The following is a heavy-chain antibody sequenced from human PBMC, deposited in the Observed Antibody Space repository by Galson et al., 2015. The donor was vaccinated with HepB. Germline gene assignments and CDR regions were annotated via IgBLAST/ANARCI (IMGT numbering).Heavy chain of an antibody. Sequence: SVKVSCKASGGTFSSYTISWVRQAPGQGLEWMGRIIPILGIANYAQKFQGRVTITADKSTSTAYMELSSLRSEDTAVYYCARDRPPYYYDSSGYYPFDYWGQGTLVTVSS. CDR3: ARDRPPYYYDSSGYYPFDY. V-gene: IGHV1-69*04. CDR1: GGTFSSYT. CDR2: IIPILGIA. J-gene: IGHJ4*02. D-gene: IGHD3-22*01.